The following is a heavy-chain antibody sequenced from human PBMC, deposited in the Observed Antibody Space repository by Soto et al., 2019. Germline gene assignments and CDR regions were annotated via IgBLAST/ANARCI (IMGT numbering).Heavy chain of an antibody. CDR3: ARQYCSVPRCYLDH. D-gene: IGHD2-15*01. CDR1: GFTFSSYD. J-gene: IGHJ4*02. CDR2: VGSVK. Sequence: PGGSLRLSCAASGFTFSSYDMHWVRQAPGKGLEWVAVVGSVKYYADSVKGRFTISRDNSKSTLDLQINSLRAEDTGVYYCARQYCSVPRCYLDHWGQGAPVTVSS. V-gene: IGHV3-33*01.